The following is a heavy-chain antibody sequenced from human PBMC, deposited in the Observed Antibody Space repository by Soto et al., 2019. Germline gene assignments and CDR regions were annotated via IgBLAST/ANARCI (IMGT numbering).Heavy chain of an antibody. V-gene: IGHV3-66*01. D-gene: IGHD3-16*01. CDR1: GFTVSTKY. CDR2: IYSCCST. Sequence: EVQLVESGGGLVQPGVSLRLSCAASGFTVSTKYMSWVRQAPGQGLEWVSVIYSCCSTFYADSVRGRFTISRDNSKNTVNLQMNSLRAEDTAVYYCARDPWASDYWGQGTLVTVSS. CDR3: ARDPWASDY. J-gene: IGHJ4*02.